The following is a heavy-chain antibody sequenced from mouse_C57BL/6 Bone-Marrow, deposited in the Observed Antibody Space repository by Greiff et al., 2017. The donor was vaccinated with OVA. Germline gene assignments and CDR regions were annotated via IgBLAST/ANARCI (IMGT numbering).Heavy chain of an antibody. CDR1: GYTFTSYW. Sequence: QVQLQQPGAELVKPGASVKLSCKASGYTFTSYWMHWVKQRPGQGLEWIGLIHPNSGSTYYNEKLKSKATLTVDKSSSTVYMQLSSLTSEDTAVYYCARSDGSSYEFAYWGQGTLVTVSA. J-gene: IGHJ3*01. CDR2: IHPNSGST. D-gene: IGHD1-1*01. CDR3: ARSDGSSYEFAY. V-gene: IGHV1-64*01.